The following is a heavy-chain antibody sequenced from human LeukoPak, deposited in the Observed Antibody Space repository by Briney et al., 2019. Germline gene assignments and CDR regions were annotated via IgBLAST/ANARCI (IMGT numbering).Heavy chain of an antibody. J-gene: IGHJ6*03. V-gene: IGHV3-30-3*01. Sequence: GGSLRLSWAASGFTFSSYAMHWVRQAPGKGLEWVAVISYDESNKYYADSVKGRFTISRDNSKNTLYLQMNSLRAEDTAVYYCAREPTIFGVVIGYYMDVWGKGTTVTVSS. CDR3: AREPTIFGVVIGYYMDV. CDR1: GFTFSSYA. CDR2: ISYDESNK. D-gene: IGHD3-3*01.